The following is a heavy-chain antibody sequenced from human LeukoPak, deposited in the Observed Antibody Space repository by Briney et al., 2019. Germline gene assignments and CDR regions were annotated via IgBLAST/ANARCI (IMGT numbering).Heavy chain of an antibody. CDR2: IIPILGIA. J-gene: IGHJ4*02. CDR3: ARAPTKYSSSWYSFDY. V-gene: IGHV1-69*04. CDR1: GGTFSSYA. Sequence: SVKVSCKASGGTFSSYAISWVRQAPGQGLEWMGRIIPILGIANYAQKFQGRVTITADKSTSTAYMELSSPRSEDTAVYYCARAPTKYSSSWYSFDYWGQGTLVTVSS. D-gene: IGHD6-13*01.